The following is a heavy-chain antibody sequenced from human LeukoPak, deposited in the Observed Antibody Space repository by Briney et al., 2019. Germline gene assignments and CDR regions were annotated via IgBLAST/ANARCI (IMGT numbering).Heavy chain of an antibody. CDR3: AKDLLHPICSYGYQGFYFDY. Sequence: GGSLRLSCAASGFTFSTYGMHWVRQAPGKGLEWVALISYDGSNKYYADSVKGRFTISRDNSKDTLHLQMNSLRAEDTAVYYCAKDLLHPICSYGYQGFYFDYWGQGTLVTVSS. CDR1: GFTFSTYG. V-gene: IGHV3-30*18. D-gene: IGHD3-16*01. CDR2: ISYDGSNK. J-gene: IGHJ4*02.